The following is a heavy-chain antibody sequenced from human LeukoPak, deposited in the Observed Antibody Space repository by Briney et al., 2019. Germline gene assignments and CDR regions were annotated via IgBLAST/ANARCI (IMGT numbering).Heavy chain of an antibody. D-gene: IGHD3-10*01. J-gene: IGHJ4*02. CDR2: MYYSGST. V-gene: IGHV4-59*08. Sequence: PSETLSLTYTVSGGSISSYYWSWIRQPPGKGLEWIGYMYYSGSTKYNPSLKSRVTISVDTSKNQFSLRLSSVTAADTAVYYCARHLRGVIPHFDYWGQGNLVTVSS. CDR3: ARHLRGVIPHFDY. CDR1: GGSISSYY.